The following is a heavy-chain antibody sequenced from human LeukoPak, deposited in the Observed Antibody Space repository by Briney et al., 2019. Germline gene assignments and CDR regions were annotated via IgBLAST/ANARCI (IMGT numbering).Heavy chain of an antibody. CDR3: AKDRNSGYFDY. CDR2: ISSDGSNT. D-gene: IGHD3-22*01. CDR1: GFTFSSYW. V-gene: IGHV3-74*01. J-gene: IGHJ4*02. Sequence: GGSLRLSCAASGFTFSSYWMHWVRQAPGKGLVWVSRISSDGSNTSYADSVKGRFTISRDNSKNTLYLQMNSLRAEDTAVYYCAKDRNSGYFDYWGQGTLVTVSS.